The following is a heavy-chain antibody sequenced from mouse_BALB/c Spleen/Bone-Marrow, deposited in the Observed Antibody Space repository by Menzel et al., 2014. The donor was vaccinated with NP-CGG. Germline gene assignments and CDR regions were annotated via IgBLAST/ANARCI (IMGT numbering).Heavy chain of an antibody. CDR1: GFSLTSYG. V-gene: IGHV2-3*01. D-gene: IGHD3-3*01. CDR3: RGGPWFAY. Sequence: QVQLQQSGPGLVAPSQSLSVTCTVSGFSLTSYGLSWVRPPPGKGLEWLGVIWGDGSTNYHSALISRLSISKDDSKSQVFLKLNSLQTDDTATYYCRGGPWFAYWGQGTLVTVSA. J-gene: IGHJ3*01. CDR2: IWGDGST.